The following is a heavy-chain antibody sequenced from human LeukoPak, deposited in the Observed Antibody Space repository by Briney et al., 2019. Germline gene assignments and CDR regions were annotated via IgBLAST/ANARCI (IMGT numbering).Heavy chain of an antibody. Sequence: SVKVSCKASGGTFSSYAISWVRQAPGQGLEWMGRIIPILGIANYAQKFQGRVTITADKSTSTAYMELSSLRSEDTAVYYCAGAVAGRYDDFDIWGQGTMVTVSS. CDR1: GGTFSSYA. D-gene: IGHD6-19*01. CDR3: AGAVAGRYDDFDI. V-gene: IGHV1-69*04. CDR2: IIPILGIA. J-gene: IGHJ3*02.